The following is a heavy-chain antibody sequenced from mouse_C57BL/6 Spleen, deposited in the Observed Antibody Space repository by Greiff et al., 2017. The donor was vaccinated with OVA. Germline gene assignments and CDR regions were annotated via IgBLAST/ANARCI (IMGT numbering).Heavy chain of an antibody. D-gene: IGHD2-2*01. CDR3: AREMVTTGYAMDY. Sequence: DVMLVESGGGLVKPGGSLKLSCAASGFTFSSYAMSWVRQTPEKRLEWVATISDGGSYTYYPDNVKGRFTISRDNAKNNLYLQMSHLKSEDTAMYYCAREMVTTGYAMDYWGQGTSVTVSS. CDR1: GFTFSSYA. J-gene: IGHJ4*01. V-gene: IGHV5-4*01. CDR2: ISDGGSYT.